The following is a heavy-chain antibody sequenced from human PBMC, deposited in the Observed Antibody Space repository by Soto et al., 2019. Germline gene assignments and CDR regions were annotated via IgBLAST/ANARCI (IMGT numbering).Heavy chain of an antibody. J-gene: IGHJ5*02. CDR2: IKSITDGGTT. D-gene: IGHD2-2*02. Sequence: EAQLMESGGGLVKRGGSLTLSCAASGLSFSDAWMNWVRQAPGKGLEWVGRIKSITDGGTTDYAAPLQDRFTISSDDSKNVMYLQMNRLKDEDTGVYYCTARMPMRAIPLRVLRLSIPWGQGTLVTVSS. CDR3: TARMPMRAIPLRVLRLSIP. CDR1: GLSFSDAW. V-gene: IGHV3-15*07.